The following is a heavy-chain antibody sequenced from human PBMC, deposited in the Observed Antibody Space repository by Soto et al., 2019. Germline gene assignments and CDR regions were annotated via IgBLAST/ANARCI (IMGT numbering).Heavy chain of an antibody. Sequence: ASVKVSCKASGYTFTSYDINWVRQATGQGLEWMGWMNPNSGNTGYAQKFQGRVTMTRNTSISTAYMELSSLRSEDTAVYYCARAYGSGSYSRYYYYGMDVWGQGTTVTAP. CDR3: ARAYGSGSYSRYYYYGMDV. D-gene: IGHD3-10*01. V-gene: IGHV1-8*01. CDR2: MNPNSGNT. CDR1: GYTFTSYD. J-gene: IGHJ6*02.